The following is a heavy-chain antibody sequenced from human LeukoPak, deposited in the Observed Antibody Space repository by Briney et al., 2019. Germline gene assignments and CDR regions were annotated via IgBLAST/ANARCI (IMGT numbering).Heavy chain of an antibody. V-gene: IGHV1-3*01. D-gene: IGHD2-2*01. CDR3: ARVVLYCSSTSCSLDF. J-gene: IGHJ4*02. Sequence: ASVKVSCKASGGTFSSYAISWVRQAPGQRLEWMGWINAGNGNTKYSQKFQGRVTITRDTSASTAYMELSSLRSEDTAVYYCARVVLYCSSTSCSLDFWGQGTLVTVSS. CDR2: INAGNGNT. CDR1: GGTFSSYA.